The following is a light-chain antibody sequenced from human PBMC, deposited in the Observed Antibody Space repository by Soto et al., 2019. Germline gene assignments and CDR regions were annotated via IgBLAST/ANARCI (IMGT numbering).Light chain of an antibody. CDR2: AAS. CDR3: LQDYNYPL. Sequence: AIQMTQSPSPLSASVGDRVTITCRASQGIRNDLGWYQQKPGKAPKLLIYAASILQSGVPSRFSGSGSGTDFTLTISSLQPEDFATYYCLQDYNYPLFGGGTKVEIK. CDR1: QGIRND. V-gene: IGKV1-6*01. J-gene: IGKJ4*01.